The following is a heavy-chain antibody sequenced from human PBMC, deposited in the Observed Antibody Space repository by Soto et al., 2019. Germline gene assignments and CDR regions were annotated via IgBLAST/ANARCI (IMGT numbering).Heavy chain of an antibody. D-gene: IGHD5-12*01. CDR2: ISYDGTYK. CDR1: GFTFNNFA. V-gene: IGHV3-30*14. Sequence: QVQLVESGGGVVQPGRSLRLSCAASGFTFNNFAMHWVRQAPGKGLEWVAFISYDGTYKYYADSVRGRFTVYRDNSKSTLFLQMNSLKLEDTAVYVCANEVDVAFSSLQYGMDVWGQGTTVTVSS. J-gene: IGHJ6*02. CDR3: ANEVDVAFSSLQYGMDV.